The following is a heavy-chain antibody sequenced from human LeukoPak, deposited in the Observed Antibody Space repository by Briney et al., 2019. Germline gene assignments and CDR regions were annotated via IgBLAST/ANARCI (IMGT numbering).Heavy chain of an antibody. J-gene: IGHJ5*02. V-gene: IGHV3-23*01. Sequence: PGGSLRLSCAASGFTFSSYAMMWVRQAPGKGLEWVSTIVASYEGTFYANSVKGRFTISRDNSKSTLPLQMNSLRAEDTAVYYCAKGKAGGLVDLFDPWGQGTLVTVSS. CDR2: IVASYEGT. CDR3: AKGKAGGLVDLFDP. D-gene: IGHD3/OR15-3a*01. CDR1: GFTFSSYA.